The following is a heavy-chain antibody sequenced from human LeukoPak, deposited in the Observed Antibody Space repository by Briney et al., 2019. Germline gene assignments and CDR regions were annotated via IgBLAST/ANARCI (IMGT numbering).Heavy chain of an antibody. Sequence: ASVKVSCTASGYTFTSYGISWVRQAPGQGLEWMGWISAYNGNTNYAQKLQGRVTMTTDTSTSTAYMELRSLRSDDTAVYYCARNGSNYYDSSGSKSDFDYWGQGTLVTVSS. J-gene: IGHJ4*02. CDR1: GYTFTSYG. V-gene: IGHV1-18*01. CDR2: ISAYNGNT. D-gene: IGHD3-22*01. CDR3: ARNGSNYYDSSGSKSDFDY.